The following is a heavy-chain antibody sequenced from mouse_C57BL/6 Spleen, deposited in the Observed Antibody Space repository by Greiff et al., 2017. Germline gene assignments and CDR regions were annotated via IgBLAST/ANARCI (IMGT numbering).Heavy chain of an antibody. Sequence: VQLQQSGAELVKPGASVKLSCKASGYTFTSYWMHWVKQRPGQGLEWIGMIHPNSGSTNYNEKFKSKATLTVDKSSSTAYMQLSSLTSEDSAVYYCASSPRVVANFDYWGQGTTLTVSS. CDR2: IHPNSGST. J-gene: IGHJ2*01. V-gene: IGHV1-64*01. CDR3: ASSPRVVANFDY. D-gene: IGHD1-1*01. CDR1: GYTFTSYW.